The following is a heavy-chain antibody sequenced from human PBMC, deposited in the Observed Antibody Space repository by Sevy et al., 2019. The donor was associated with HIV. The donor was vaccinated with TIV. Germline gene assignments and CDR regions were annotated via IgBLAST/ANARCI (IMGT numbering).Heavy chain of an antibody. D-gene: IGHD3-22*01. Sequence: GGSLRLSCAASGFSLSNYAMSWVRQAPGKGLEWVSSISSSSRYIYYEDSVKGRFTISRDNAKNSLYLQMNSLRAEDTAVYYCANEMYYYDSSGYYTPNYFDYWGQGTLVTVSS. V-gene: IGHV3-21*01. J-gene: IGHJ4*02. CDR2: ISSSSRYI. CDR3: ANEMYYYDSSGYYTPNYFDY. CDR1: GFSLSNYA.